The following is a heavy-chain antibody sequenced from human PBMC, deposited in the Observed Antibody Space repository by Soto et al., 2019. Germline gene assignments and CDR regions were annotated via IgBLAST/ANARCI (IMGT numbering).Heavy chain of an antibody. Sequence: EVQLLESGGDLVQPGGSLRLSCAASGFTFSSYVMSWVRQAPGKGLEWVSTISGTGDSTYYADSVKGQFTISRDNSKNTLYLQMNTLRAEDTAVYYCAKGSDLTYTYWYFDLWGRGTLVTVSS. CDR3: AKGSDLTYTYWYFDL. J-gene: IGHJ2*01. D-gene: IGHD3-16*01. CDR2: ISGTGDST. CDR1: GFTFSSYV. V-gene: IGHV3-23*01.